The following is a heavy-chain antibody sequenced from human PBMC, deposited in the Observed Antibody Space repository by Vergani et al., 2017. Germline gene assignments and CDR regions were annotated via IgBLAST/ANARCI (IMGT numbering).Heavy chain of an antibody. D-gene: IGHD1-7*01. J-gene: IGHJ3*02. CDR1: GFTFSSYG. Sequence: QVHLVESGGGVVQPGRSLRLSCAASGFTFSSYGMHWVRQAPGKGLEWVAVIWYDGSNKYYADSVKGRFTISRDNSKNTLYLQMNSLRAEDTAVYYCARDPTVSSPYNWNYGRDAFDIWGQGTMVTVSS. V-gene: IGHV3-33*01. CDR3: ARDPTVSSPYNWNYGRDAFDI. CDR2: IWYDGSNK.